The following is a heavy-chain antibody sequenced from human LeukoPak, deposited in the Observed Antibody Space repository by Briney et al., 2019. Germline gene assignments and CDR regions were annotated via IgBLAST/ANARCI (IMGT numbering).Heavy chain of an antibody. J-gene: IGHJ4*02. CDR1: GGSFSGYY. V-gene: IGHV4-34*01. CDR3: ARPTYYYDGSGYYLYYFDY. Sequence: SETLSLTCAVYGGSFSGYYWSWIRQPPGKGLEWIGEINYSGSTNYNPSLKSRVTISVDTSKNQFSLKLSSVTAADTAVYYCARPTYYYDGSGYYLYYFDYWGQGTLVTVSS. CDR2: INYSGST. D-gene: IGHD3-22*01.